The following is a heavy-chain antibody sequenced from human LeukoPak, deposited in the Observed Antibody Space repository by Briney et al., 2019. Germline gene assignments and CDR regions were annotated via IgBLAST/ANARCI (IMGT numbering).Heavy chain of an antibody. CDR1: GGSISSSSYY. D-gene: IGHD1-14*01. CDR2: IYYSGST. J-gene: IGHJ5*02. V-gene: IGHV4-39*07. CDR3: AGADPGLRWFDP. Sequence: SETLSLTCTVSGGSISSSSYYWGWIRQPPGKGLEWIGSIYYSGSTYYNPSLKSRVTISVDTSKNQFSLKLSSVTAADTAVYYCAGADPGLRWFDPWGQGTLVTVSS.